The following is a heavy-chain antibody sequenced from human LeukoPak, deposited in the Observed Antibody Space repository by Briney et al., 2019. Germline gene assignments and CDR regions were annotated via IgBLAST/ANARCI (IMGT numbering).Heavy chain of an antibody. CDR1: GYTFTGYY. V-gene: IGHV3-30*02. Sequence: SCKASGYTFTGYYMHWVRQAPGKGLEWVAFIRYDGSNKYYADSVKGRFTISRDNSKNTLYLQMNSLRAEDTAVYYCAKDVAAAGFNWFDPWGQGTLVTVSS. CDR3: AKDVAAAGFNWFDP. J-gene: IGHJ5*02. CDR2: IRYDGSNK. D-gene: IGHD6-13*01.